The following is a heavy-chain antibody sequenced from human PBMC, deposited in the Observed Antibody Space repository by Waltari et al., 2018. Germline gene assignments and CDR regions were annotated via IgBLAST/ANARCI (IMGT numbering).Heavy chain of an antibody. J-gene: IGHJ5*01. CDR2: IYTGGSR. CDR1: GFTVRNY. D-gene: IGHD6-19*01. V-gene: IGHV3-53*01. Sequence: EVQLVESGGGLIQPGGSLRLSCAASGFTVRNYMSWVRQAPGQGLEWVSVIYTGGSRDYADSVKGRFTISRDNSKNTLYLQMNSLRAEDTAVYYCATSMAVAGKGRGWFDSWGQGTLVTVSS. CDR3: ATSMAVAGKGRGWFDS.